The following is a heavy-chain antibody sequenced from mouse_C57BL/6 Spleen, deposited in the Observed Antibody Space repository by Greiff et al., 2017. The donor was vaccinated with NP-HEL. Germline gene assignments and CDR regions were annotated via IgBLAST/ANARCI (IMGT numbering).Heavy chain of an antibody. CDR1: GYTFTDYY. Sequence: EVQLQQSGPVLVKPGASVKMSCKASGYTFTDYYMNWVKQSHGKSLEWIGVINPYNGGTSYNQKFKGKATLTVDKSSSTAYMELNSLTSEDSAVYYCARGPYYSDWYFDVWGTGTTVTVSS. CDR3: ARGPYYSDWYFDV. V-gene: IGHV1-19*01. CDR2: INPYNGGT. D-gene: IGHD2-12*01. J-gene: IGHJ1*03.